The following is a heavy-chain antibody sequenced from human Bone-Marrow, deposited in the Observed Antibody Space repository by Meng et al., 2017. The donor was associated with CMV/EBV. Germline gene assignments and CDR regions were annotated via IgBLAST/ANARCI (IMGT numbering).Heavy chain of an antibody. V-gene: IGHV1-69*01. CDR2: IIPIFGTA. CDR1: GGTFSSYA. D-gene: IGHD5-18*01. Sequence: VRLVQSGAGLTNPGSSVTVSCKASGGTFSSYAISWVRQAPGQGLEWMGGIIPIFGTANYAQKFQGSVTITADESTSTAYMELSSLRSEDTAVYYCARDHGDTAFDYWGQGTLVTVSS. J-gene: IGHJ4*02. CDR3: ARDHGDTAFDY.